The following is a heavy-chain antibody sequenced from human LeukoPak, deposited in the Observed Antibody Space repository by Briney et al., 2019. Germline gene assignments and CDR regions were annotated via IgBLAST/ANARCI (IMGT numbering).Heavy chain of an antibody. V-gene: IGHV3-48*01. D-gene: IGHD3-3*01. CDR2: IRSGGSIT. CDR1: GFTFSSYS. CDR3: ARVIWSGYYQIDY. J-gene: IGHJ4*02. Sequence: QTGGSLRLSCAASGFTFSSYSMNWVRQAPGKGLEWVSYIRSGGSITRYADYVKGRFTISRDNAKNSLYLQVNSLRAEDTAVYYCARVIWSGYYQIDYWGQGTLVTVSS.